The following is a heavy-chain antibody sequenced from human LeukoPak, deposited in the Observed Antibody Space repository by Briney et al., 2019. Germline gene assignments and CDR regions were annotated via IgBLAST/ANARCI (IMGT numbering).Heavy chain of an antibody. CDR2: ISGSGGST. J-gene: IGHJ4*02. CDR1: GFTFSSYA. D-gene: IGHD6-19*01. V-gene: IGHV3-23*01. Sequence: GGSLRLSCAASGFTFSSYAMSWVRQAPGKGLEWVSAISGSGGSTYYADSVKGRFTISRDNSKNTLYLQMNSLRAEDTAVYYCAKVIGSSGWSGPYFDYWGQGTLVTVSS. CDR3: AKVIGSSGWSGPYFDY.